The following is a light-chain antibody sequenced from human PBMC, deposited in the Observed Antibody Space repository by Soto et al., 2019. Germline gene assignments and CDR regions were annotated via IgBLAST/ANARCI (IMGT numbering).Light chain of an antibody. CDR2: DAS. J-gene: IGKJ4*01. CDR1: QNITNF. V-gene: IGKV1-33*01. Sequence: DIQMTQSPSSLSASVGDRVTITCQASQNITNFLNWYQHKLGKAPNLLIYDASILEAEVPSRFSGTGSGTEFSFTISSLQPEDIGSYFCQQYDDLPVTFGGGTKVEIK. CDR3: QQYDDLPVT.